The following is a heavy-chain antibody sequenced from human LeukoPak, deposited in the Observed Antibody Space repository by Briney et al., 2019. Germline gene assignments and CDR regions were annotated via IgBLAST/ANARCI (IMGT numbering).Heavy chain of an antibody. Sequence: SVKVSCKASGGTFSSYAISWVRQAPGQGLEWMGGIIPIFVTANYAQKFQGRVTITTDESTSTAYMELSSLRSEDTAVYYCARLVSTKYYFDYWGQGTLVTVSS. D-gene: IGHD3-9*01. CDR2: IIPIFVTA. CDR1: GGTFSSYA. V-gene: IGHV1-69*05. CDR3: ARLVSTKYYFDY. J-gene: IGHJ4*02.